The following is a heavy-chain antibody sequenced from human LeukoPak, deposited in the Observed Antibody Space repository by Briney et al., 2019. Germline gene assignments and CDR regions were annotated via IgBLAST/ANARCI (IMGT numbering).Heavy chain of an antibody. D-gene: IGHD6-13*01. CDR2: ISYDGSNK. Sequence: GGSLRLSCAASGFTVSSNYMSWVRQAPGKGLEWVAVISYDGSNKYYADSVKGRFTISRDNSKNTLYLQMNSLRAEDTAVYYCAKDKGELAIDYWGRGTLVTVSS. CDR3: AKDKGELAIDY. J-gene: IGHJ4*02. V-gene: IGHV3-30*18. CDR1: GFTVSSNY.